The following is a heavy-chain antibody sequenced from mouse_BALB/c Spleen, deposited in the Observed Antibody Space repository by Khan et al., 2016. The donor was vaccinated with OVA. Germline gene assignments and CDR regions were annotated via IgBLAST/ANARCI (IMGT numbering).Heavy chain of an antibody. CDR1: GFSLTTYG. CDR2: IWSGGST. J-gene: IGHJ3*01. CDR3: ARNYDYDEGLAY. Sequence: QMQLEESGPGLVQPSQSLSITCTVSGFSLTTYGVHWVRQSPGKGLEWLGVIWSGGSTDYNAAFISRLSISTDSSKSQVFFKMNSLQVNDTAIYYCARNYDYDEGLAYWGQGTLVTVSA. V-gene: IGHV2-2*02. D-gene: IGHD2-4*01.